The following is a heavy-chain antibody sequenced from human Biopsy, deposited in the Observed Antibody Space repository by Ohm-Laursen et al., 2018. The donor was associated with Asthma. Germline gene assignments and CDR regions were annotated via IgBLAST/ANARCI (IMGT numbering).Heavy chain of an antibody. CDR3: ARDVMEWYLPAFDF. J-gene: IGHJ4*02. Sequence: SLRLSCAASGFTFRGYAMHWVRQAPGKGLEWVAVGGSYYDGGLKYYADSVIGRFTVSRDDSKNTLYLQMNSLRPDDTAVYYCARDVMEWYLPAFDFWGQGTLVTVSS. D-gene: IGHD3-3*01. CDR2: GGSYYDGGLK. V-gene: IGHV3-30-3*01. CDR1: GFTFRGYA.